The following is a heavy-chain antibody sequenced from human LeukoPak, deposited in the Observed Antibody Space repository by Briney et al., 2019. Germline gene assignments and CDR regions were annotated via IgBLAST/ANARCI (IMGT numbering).Heavy chain of an antibody. V-gene: IGHV4-61*01. CDR3: ATTYYYDSSGYYGPPLFDY. D-gene: IGHD3-22*01. CDR1: GGSVSSGSYY. CDR2: IYYSGST. Sequence: PSETLSLTCTVSGGSVSSGSYYWSWIRQPPGKGLEWIGYIYYSGSTDYNPSLKSRVTISVDTSKNQFSLKLSSVTAADTAVYYCATTYYYDSSGYYGPPLFDYWGQGTLVTVSS. J-gene: IGHJ4*02.